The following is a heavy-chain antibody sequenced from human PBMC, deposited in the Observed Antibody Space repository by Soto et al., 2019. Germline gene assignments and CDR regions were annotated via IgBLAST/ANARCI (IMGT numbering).Heavy chain of an antibody. Sequence: GSLKLACTASGYTFSNHAMSWSLQAPGKGLEWVSSISGSGGSTFYADSVKGRFTISRDSSKNTVSLQMNSLRAEDTAVYFCAKCIEGPWDFYYGMDVWGQGTTVTVSS. V-gene: IGHV3-23*01. CDR3: AKCIEGPWDFYYGMDV. CDR2: ISGSGGST. D-gene: IGHD2-8*01. CDR1: GYTFSNHA. J-gene: IGHJ6*02.